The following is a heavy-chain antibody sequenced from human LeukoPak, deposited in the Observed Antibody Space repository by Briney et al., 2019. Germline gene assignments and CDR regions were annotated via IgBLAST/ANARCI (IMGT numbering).Heavy chain of an antibody. CDR3: AKDIVVVPAAPNDAFDI. Sequence: GGSLRLSCAASGFTFSSYAMSCVRQTPGKGLEWVSAISGSGGSTYYADSVKGRFTISRDNSKNTLYLQMNSLRAEDTAVYYCAKDIVVVPAAPNDAFDIWGQGARVTVSS. D-gene: IGHD2-2*01. CDR2: ISGSGGST. CDR1: GFTFSSYA. V-gene: IGHV3-23*01. J-gene: IGHJ3*02.